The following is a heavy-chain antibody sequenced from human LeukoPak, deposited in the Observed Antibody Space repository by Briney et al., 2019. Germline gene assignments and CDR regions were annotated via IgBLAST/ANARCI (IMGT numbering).Heavy chain of an antibody. D-gene: IGHD6-19*01. J-gene: IGHJ4*02. CDR1: GFTFSSYG. CDR3: ASGWWVHVGHLFY. Sequence: HPGGSLRLSCAASGFTFSSYGMHWVRQAPGKGLEWVAFIRYDGSNKYYADSVKGRFTISRDNSKNTLYLQMNSLRAEDTAVYYCASGWWVHVGHLFYWGQGTLVTVSS. CDR2: IRYDGSNK. V-gene: IGHV3-30*02.